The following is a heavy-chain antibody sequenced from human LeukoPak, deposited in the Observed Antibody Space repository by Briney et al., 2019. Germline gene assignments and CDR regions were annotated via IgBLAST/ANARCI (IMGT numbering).Heavy chain of an antibody. J-gene: IGHJ4*02. CDR2: ISSSSSYI. V-gene: IGHV3-21*01. CDR1: GFTVSRNY. D-gene: IGHD6-13*01. CDR3: ARDKAKQQLVYNY. Sequence: PGGSLRLSCAASGFTVSRNYMNWVRQAPGKGLEWVSSISSSSSYIYYADSVKGRFTISRDNAKNSLYLQMNSLRAEDTAVYYCARDKAKQQLVYNYWGQGTLVTVSS.